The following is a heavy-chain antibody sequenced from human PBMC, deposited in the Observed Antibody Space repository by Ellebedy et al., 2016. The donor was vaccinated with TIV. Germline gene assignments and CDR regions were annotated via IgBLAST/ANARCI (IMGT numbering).Heavy chain of an antibody. CDR2: ISSNGAFK. CDR3: ARGGWLVLYPPDY. D-gene: IGHD6-19*01. V-gene: IGHV3-30-3*01. J-gene: IGHJ4*02. Sequence: GESLKISCAASGFAFSNYAIHWVRRAPGKGLEWGAVISSNGAFKNYADSVKGRFTISRDNSKNTLYLEMNSLRPEDTAVYYCARGGWLVLYPPDYWGQGTLVTVSS. CDR1: GFAFSNYA.